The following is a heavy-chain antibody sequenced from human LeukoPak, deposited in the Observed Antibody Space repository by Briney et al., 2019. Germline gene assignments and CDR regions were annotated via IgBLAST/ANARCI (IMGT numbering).Heavy chain of an antibody. J-gene: IGHJ6*03. CDR3: ARPTSIYSGHPWYYYYMDV. CDR2: VYYSGNT. CDR1: GGSISSSGYY. Sequence: NPSETLSLTCTVSGGSISSSGYYWGWIRQPPGKGLEWIGNVYYSGNTYYNPSLKSRVTISVDTSKSQFSLKLSSVTAADTAVYYCARPTSIYSGHPWYYYYMDVWGKGTTVTVSS. D-gene: IGHD2/OR15-2a*01. V-gene: IGHV4-39*07.